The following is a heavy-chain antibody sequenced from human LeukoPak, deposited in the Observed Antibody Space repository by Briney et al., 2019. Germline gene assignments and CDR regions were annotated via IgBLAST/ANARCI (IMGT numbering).Heavy chain of an antibody. D-gene: IGHD3-22*01. CDR3: ARGGYYDSSGYYKDGVGIDY. CDR1: GFTFSDYY. J-gene: IGHJ4*02. Sequence: GGSLRLSCAASGFTFSDYYMSWIRQAPGKGLEWVSYISSSGSTIYYADSVKGRFTISRDNAKNSLYLQMNSLRAEDTAVYYCARGGYYDSSGYYKDGVGIDYWGQGTLVTVSS. CDR2: ISSSGSTI. V-gene: IGHV3-11*01.